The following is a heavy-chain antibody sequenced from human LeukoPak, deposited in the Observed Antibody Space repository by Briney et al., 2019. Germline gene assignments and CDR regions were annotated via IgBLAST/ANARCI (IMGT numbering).Heavy chain of an antibody. V-gene: IGHV3-23*01. CDR2: IGGSGGST. CDR1: GFTFSSYA. Sequence: EGSLRLSCAASGFTFSSYAMSWVRQAPGKGLEWVSAIGGSGGSTYYADSVKGRFTISRDNSKNTLYLQMNSLRAEDTAVYYCAKDLDDSSGYADYWGQGTLVTVSS. J-gene: IGHJ4*02. CDR3: AKDLDDSSGYADY. D-gene: IGHD3-22*01.